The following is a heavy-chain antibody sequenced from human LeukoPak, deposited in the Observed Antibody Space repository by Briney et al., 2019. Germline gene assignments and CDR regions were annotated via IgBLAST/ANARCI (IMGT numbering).Heavy chain of an antibody. D-gene: IGHD6-13*01. Sequence: SGTLSLTCTVSGGSISSYYWSWIRQPPGKGLEWIGYIYYSGSTNYNPSLKSRVAISVDTSKNQFSLKLSSVTAADTAVYYCAREVVAAAGRYYYGMDVWGQGTTVTVSS. J-gene: IGHJ6*02. V-gene: IGHV4-59*01. CDR1: GGSISSYY. CDR2: IYYSGST. CDR3: AREVVAAAGRYYYGMDV.